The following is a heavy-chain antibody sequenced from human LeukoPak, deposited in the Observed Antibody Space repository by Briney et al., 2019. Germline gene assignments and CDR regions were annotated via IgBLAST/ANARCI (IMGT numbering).Heavy chain of an antibody. CDR2: INGRGDST. Sequence: GGSLRLSCAASGFSFSTYTMNWVRQAPGKGLEWVSAINGRGDSTFYADSVKGQFTISRDNSKSTLYLQMNSLRAEDTAVYYCAKDLWDSGSQAYFDYWGQGTLVTVSS. J-gene: IGHJ4*02. D-gene: IGHD3-10*01. CDR3: AKDLWDSGSQAYFDY. CDR1: GFSFSTYT. V-gene: IGHV3-23*01.